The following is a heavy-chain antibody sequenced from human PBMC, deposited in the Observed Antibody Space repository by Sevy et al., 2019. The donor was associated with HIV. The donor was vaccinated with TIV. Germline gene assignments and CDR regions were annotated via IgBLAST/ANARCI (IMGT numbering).Heavy chain of an antibody. CDR2: INGKGRST. CDR1: GFTFSGYA. Sequence: GGSLRLSCAASGFTFSGYAMNWVRQAPGKGLEWVSAINGKGRSTNYADSVEGRFTISRDNSKNTQYLEMNSLRAEDTAVYYCAKTINSGGGVVPAANYYYYGLDVWGQGTTVTVSS. V-gene: IGHV3-23*01. J-gene: IGHJ6*02. D-gene: IGHD2-2*01. CDR3: AKTINSGGGVVPAANYYYYGLDV.